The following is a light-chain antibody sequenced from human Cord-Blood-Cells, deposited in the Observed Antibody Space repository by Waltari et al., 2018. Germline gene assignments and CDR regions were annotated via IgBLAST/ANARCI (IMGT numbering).Light chain of an antibody. CDR3: QQIT. CDR1: QDISNY. J-gene: IGKJ5*01. V-gene: IGKV1-33*01. CDR2: DAS. Sequence: DIQMTQSPSSLSASVGDRVTITRQASQDISNYLNWYQQKPGKAPKLLIYDASNLETGVPSRFSGSGSGTDFTFTISSLQPEDIATYYCQQITFGQGTRLEIK.